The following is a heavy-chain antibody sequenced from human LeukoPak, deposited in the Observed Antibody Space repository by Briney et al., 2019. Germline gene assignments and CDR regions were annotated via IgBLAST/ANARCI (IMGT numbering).Heavy chain of an antibody. CDR2: IYYSGST. CDR1: GGSISSYY. V-gene: IGHV4-59*08. D-gene: IGHD4-17*01. CDR3: ARNDYGDYLFDY. Sequence: SETLSLTCTVSGGSISSYYWSWIRQPPGKGLEWIGYIYYSGSTNYNPSLKSRVTISVDTSKNQFSLKLSSATAADTAVYYCARNDYGDYLFDYWGQGTLVTVSS. J-gene: IGHJ4*02.